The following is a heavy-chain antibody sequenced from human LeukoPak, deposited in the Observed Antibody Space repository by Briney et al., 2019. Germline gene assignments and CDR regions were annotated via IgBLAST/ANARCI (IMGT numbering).Heavy chain of an antibody. CDR2: ISSSGSIK. D-gene: IGHD6-19*01. CDR3: ASLSVAGSDVDF. Sequence: GGSVRLSCAASGFTFSSYAMNWVRQAPGKGLEWVSSISSSGSIKHYADSVKGRFTISRDNARNSLYVQMNSLRVDDTAVYYCASLSVAGSDVDFWGQGTLVTVSS. CDR1: GFTFSSYA. J-gene: IGHJ4*02. V-gene: IGHV3-48*03.